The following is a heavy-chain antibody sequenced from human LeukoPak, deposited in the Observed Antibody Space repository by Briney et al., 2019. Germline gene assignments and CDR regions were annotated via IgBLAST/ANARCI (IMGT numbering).Heavy chain of an antibody. D-gene: IGHD3-22*01. CDR1: GGTFSSYA. V-gene: IGHV1-69*13. J-gene: IGHJ4*02. Sequence: SVKVSCKASGGTFSSYAISWVRQAPGQGLERMGGIIPIFGTANYAQKFQGRVTITADEYTSTAYMELSSLRSEDTAVYYCARTGDDTSGNYGSSLDYWGQGTLVTVSS. CDR2: IIPIFGTA. CDR3: ARTGDDTSGNYGSSLDY.